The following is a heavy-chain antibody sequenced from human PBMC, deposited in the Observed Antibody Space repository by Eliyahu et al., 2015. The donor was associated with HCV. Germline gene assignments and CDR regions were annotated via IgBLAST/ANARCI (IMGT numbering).Heavy chain of an antibody. Sequence: EVQLLESGGGLVQPGGSLXLSCAASGFTFSSXAMSWVRQAPGKGLEWVSAISGSGGSTYYADSVKGRFTISRDNSKNTLYLQMNSLRAEDTAVYYCAKDHGITIFGVVIHYYMDVWGKGTTVTVSS. CDR1: GFTFSSXA. V-gene: IGHV3-23*01. CDR2: ISGSGGST. J-gene: IGHJ6*03. D-gene: IGHD3-3*01. CDR3: AKDHGITIFGVVIHYYMDV.